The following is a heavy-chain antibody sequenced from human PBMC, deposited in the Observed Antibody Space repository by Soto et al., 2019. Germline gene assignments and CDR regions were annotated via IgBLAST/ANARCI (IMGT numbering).Heavy chain of an antibody. CDR2: IHHSGST. D-gene: IGHD4-17*01. J-gene: IGHJ6*02. Sequence: SDTLSLTCAVSGYSISSGYYWGWIRQPPGKGLEWIGSIHHSGSTYYNPSLKSRVTISVDTSKNQFSLKLRSVTAADTAVYYCARVNYGDYYYGMDVWGQGTTVTVS. CDR3: ARVNYGDYYYGMDV. CDR1: GYSISSGYY. V-gene: IGHV4-38-2*01.